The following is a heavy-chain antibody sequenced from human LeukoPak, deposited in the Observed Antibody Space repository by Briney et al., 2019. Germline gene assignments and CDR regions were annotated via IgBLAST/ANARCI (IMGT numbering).Heavy chain of an antibody. J-gene: IGHJ4*02. D-gene: IGHD1-26*01. Sequence: GGSLRLSCAASGFTFSSYAMSWVRQAPGKGLEWVSGIRDSSATTFYADSVRGRFTISRDNPKNTLYLQMNSLRAEDTAVYYCAKDGGTYSPYYFDSWGQGTLVTVSS. V-gene: IGHV3-23*01. CDR1: GFTFSSYA. CDR3: AKDGGTYSPYYFDS. CDR2: IRDSSATT.